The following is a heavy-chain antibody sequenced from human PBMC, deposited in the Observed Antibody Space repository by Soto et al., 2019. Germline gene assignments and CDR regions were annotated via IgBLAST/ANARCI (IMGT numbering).Heavy chain of an antibody. CDR3: ARDRADIVVVVAASFSDY. D-gene: IGHD2-15*01. J-gene: IGHJ4*02. CDR1: GFIFGTYS. Sequence: PGGFLRLSCAASGFIFGTYSMSWVRQAPGKGLEWLSYISTNGGTIHYADSVQGRFTISRDNAKNSLYLQLNSLRDEDTAVYYCARDRADIVVVVAASFSDYWGQGTLVTVSS. CDR2: ISTNGGTI. V-gene: IGHV3-48*02.